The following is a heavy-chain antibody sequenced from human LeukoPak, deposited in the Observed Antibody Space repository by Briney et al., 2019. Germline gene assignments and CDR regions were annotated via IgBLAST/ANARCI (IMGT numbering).Heavy chain of an antibody. CDR2: IWYDGSNI. CDR3: AREPTTLNGYSVSRRHHYFDH. D-gene: IGHD5-24*01. J-gene: IGHJ4*02. CDR1: GFTFSSYD. Sequence: GGSLRLSCAASGFTFSSYDMHWVRQAPGEGLEWVAVIWYDGSNINYGDPVKGRFAISRDNSRNTLYLQMNSLRAEDTALYYCAREPTTLNGYSVSRRHHYFDHWGQGALVIVSS. V-gene: IGHV3-33*01.